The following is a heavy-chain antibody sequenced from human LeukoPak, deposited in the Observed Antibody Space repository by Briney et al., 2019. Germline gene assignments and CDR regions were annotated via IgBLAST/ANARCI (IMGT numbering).Heavy chain of an antibody. CDR2: ISTDGSRT. D-gene: IGHD6-19*01. Sequence: GGSLRLSCAASGFSFSDYWMHWVRQAPGKGLVWVSRISTDGSRTDYADSVKGRFTISRDNARTPLYLQMNGLRAEDTAAYYCAKVRAPSGWFNSDYWGQGTLVTVSS. V-gene: IGHV3-74*01. J-gene: IGHJ4*02. CDR3: AKVRAPSGWFNSDY. CDR1: GFSFSDYW.